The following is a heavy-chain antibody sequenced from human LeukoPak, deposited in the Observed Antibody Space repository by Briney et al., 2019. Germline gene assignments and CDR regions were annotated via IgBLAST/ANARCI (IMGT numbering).Heavy chain of an antibody. Sequence: ASVKVSCKASESTFTGYYMHWVRQAPGQGLERMGWINPNSGGTNYAQKFQGRVTMTRDTSISTAYMELSRLRSDDTAVYYCAREGTTTMSGWFDPWGQGTLVTVSS. CDR3: AREGTTTMSGWFDP. V-gene: IGHV1-2*02. D-gene: IGHD2/OR15-2a*01. J-gene: IGHJ5*02. CDR2: INPNSGGT. CDR1: ESTFTGYY.